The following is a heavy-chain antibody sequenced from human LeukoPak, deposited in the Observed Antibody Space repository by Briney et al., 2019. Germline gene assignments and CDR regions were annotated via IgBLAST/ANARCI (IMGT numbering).Heavy chain of an antibody. CDR2: IYYSGST. D-gene: IGHD3-10*01. CDR3: ASSRGRCFDY. V-gene: IGHV4-59*01. CDR1: GGSISSYY. J-gene: IGHJ4*02. Sequence: SETLSLTCTVSGGSISSYYWSWIRQPPGKGLEWIGYIYYSGSTNYDPSLKSRVTISVDTSKNQFSLKLSSVTAADTAVYYCASSRGRCFDYWGQGTLVTVSS.